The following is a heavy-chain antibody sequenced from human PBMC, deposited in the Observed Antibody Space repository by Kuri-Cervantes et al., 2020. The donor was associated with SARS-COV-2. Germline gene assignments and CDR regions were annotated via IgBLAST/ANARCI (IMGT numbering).Heavy chain of an antibody. CDR2: INPSGDST. D-gene: IGHD6-13*01. CDR3: ARTRIAAAGTDAFDI. Sequence: ASVKVSCKASGYTFTSYYMHWVRQAPGQGLEWMGIINPSGDSTSYAQKFQGRVTMTRETSTSTVYMERSSLRSEDTAVYYCARTRIAAAGTDAFDIWGQGTMVTVSS. V-gene: IGHV1-46*01. CDR1: GYTFTSYY. J-gene: IGHJ3*02.